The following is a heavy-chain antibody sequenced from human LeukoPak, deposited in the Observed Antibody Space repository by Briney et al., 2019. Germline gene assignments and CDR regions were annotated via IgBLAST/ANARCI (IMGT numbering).Heavy chain of an antibody. Sequence: GGSLRLSCAASGFTFSNYAMNWVRQAPGKGLEWVSTIGGGDTSTFYADSVEGRFTISRDNSDNTLYLQMSSLRAEDSAIYYCARRGGNNGWGAFDYWGQGALVTVSS. D-gene: IGHD1-26*01. CDR3: ARRGGNNGWGAFDY. V-gene: IGHV3-23*01. CDR2: IGGGDTST. J-gene: IGHJ4*02. CDR1: GFTFSNYA.